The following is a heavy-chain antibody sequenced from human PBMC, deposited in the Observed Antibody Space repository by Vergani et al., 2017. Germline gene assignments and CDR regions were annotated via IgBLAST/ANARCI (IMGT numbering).Heavy chain of an antibody. CDR3: ARDQSPYYYDSSGYDYFDY. J-gene: IGHJ4*02. CDR1: GFTFSNAW. V-gene: IGHV3-21*01. CDR2: ISSSSSYI. D-gene: IGHD3-22*01. Sequence: VQLVESGGGLVKPGGSLRLSCAASGFTFSNAWMSWVRQAPGKGLEWVSSISSSSSYIYYADSVKGRFTISRDNAKNSLYLQMNSLRAEDTAVYYCARDQSPYYYDSSGYDYFDYWGQGTLVTVSS.